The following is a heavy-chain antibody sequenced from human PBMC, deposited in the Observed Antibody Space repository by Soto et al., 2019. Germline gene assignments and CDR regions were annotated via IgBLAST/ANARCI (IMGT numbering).Heavy chain of an antibody. Sequence: EVQLLESGGGLVQPGGSLRLSCAASGFTFSSFAMGWVRQAPGKGLEWVSLISGSSDITYYANSVKGRFTISRDNSKNTLYLQINSLRAEDTAVYYCAKGPLGWFDPWGQGTLVTVSS. CDR1: GFTFSSFA. V-gene: IGHV3-23*01. CDR2: ISGSSDIT. J-gene: IGHJ5*02. CDR3: AKGPLGWFDP.